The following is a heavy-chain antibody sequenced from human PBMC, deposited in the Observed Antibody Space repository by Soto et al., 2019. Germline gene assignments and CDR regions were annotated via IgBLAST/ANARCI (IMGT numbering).Heavy chain of an antibody. J-gene: IGHJ4*02. CDR1: GYTFTSYY. V-gene: IGHV1-46*03. CDR3: ARDKPPPYNWNWFGY. Sequence: ASVKVSCKASGYTFTSYYMHWVRQAPGQGLEWMGIINPSGGSTSYAQKFQGRVTMTRDTSTSTVYMEMSSLRSEDTAVYYCARDKPPPYNWNWFGYWGQGTLVTVSS. D-gene: IGHD1-7*01. CDR2: INPSGGST.